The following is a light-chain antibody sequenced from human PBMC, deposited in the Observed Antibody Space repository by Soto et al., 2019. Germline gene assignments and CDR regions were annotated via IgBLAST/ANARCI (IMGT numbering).Light chain of an antibody. CDR1: QSVSSY. Sequence: EIVLTQSPATLSLSPGERATLSPRASQSVSSYLAWYQHKPGQPPRLLIYDASNRATGIPARFSGSGSGTDFTLTISSLEPEDFAVYYCQQRSNWPPTWTFGQGTKVEIK. CDR2: DAS. J-gene: IGKJ1*01. V-gene: IGKV3-11*01. CDR3: QQRSNWPPTWT.